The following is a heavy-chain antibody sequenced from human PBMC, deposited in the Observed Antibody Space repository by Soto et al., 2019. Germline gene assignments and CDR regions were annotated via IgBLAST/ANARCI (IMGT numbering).Heavy chain of an antibody. CDR3: ASSGVVVTRNDAFDI. CDR1: GYTFTGYY. V-gene: IGHV1-2*04. Sequence: ASVKVSCKASGYTFTGYYMHWVRQAPGQGLEWMGWINPNSGGTNYAQKFQGWVTMTRDTSISTAYMELSRLRSDDTAVYYCASSGVVVTRNDAFDIWGQGTMVTV. D-gene: IGHD2-21*02. J-gene: IGHJ3*02. CDR2: INPNSGGT.